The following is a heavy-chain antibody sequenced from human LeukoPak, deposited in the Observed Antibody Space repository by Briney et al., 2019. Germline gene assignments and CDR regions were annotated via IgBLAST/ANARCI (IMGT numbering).Heavy chain of an antibody. Sequence: QPGGSLRLSCAGSGFTFRNRWATWVRQAPGKGLEWVASTGQYGQDNDYVDSVRGRFTISRDFAKISLFLQMNSLRVEDTAVYYCAAGGAPGRFDYWGRGAPVTVSS. J-gene: IGHJ4*02. CDR1: GFTFRNRW. CDR2: TGQYGQDN. V-gene: IGHV3-7*01. D-gene: IGHD6-13*01. CDR3: AAGGAPGRFDY.